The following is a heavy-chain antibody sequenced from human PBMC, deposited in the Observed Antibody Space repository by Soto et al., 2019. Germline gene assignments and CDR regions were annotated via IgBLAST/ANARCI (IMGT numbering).Heavy chain of an antibody. D-gene: IGHD2-2*01. CDR3: AREGKDGRTGGNWFDP. Sequence: SETLSLTCNVSGASVSSGSHYWSWIRQPPGKGLEWIGHIYFSGSTKYNPSLKSRVTISVDTSKNQFSLKLSSVTAADTAVYYCAREGKDGRTGGNWFDPWGQGTLVTVSS. V-gene: IGHV4-61*01. CDR1: GASVSSGSHY. J-gene: IGHJ5*02. CDR2: IYFSGST.